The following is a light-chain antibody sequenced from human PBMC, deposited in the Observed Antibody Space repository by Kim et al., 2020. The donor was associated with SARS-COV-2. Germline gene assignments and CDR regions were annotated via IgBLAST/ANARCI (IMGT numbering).Light chain of an antibody. V-gene: IGKV3-20*01. CDR3: QQYGSSLIS. Sequence: EIVLTQSPGTLSLSPGERATLSCRAGQGLTGSYLAWYQQTPGQAPRLLIYGASSRATGIPDRFSGSGSGTDFTLTISRLEPEDFAVYYCQQYGSSLISFGQGTRLEIK. CDR2: GAS. J-gene: IGKJ5*01. CDR1: QGLTGSY.